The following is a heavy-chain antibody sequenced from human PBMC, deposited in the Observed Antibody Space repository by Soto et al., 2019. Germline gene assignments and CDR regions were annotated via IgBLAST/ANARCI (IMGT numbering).Heavy chain of an antibody. D-gene: IGHD3-22*01. CDR3: ARRPYDSSGYYPNWFDP. Sequence: PGESLKISCKGSGYSFTSYWFGWVRQMPGKGLEWMGIIYPGDSDTRYSPSFQGQVTISADKSISTAYLQWSSLKASDTAMYYCARRPYDSSGYYPNWFDPWGQGTLVTVSS. J-gene: IGHJ5*02. CDR2: IYPGDSDT. CDR1: GYSFTSYW. V-gene: IGHV5-51*01.